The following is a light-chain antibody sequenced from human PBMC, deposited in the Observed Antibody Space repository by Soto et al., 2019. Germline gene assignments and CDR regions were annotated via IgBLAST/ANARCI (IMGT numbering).Light chain of an antibody. Sequence: QSVLTQPPSASGTPGQTVTISCSGRRSNIGRNTVNWDQQLPGTAPKLLIHSNNQRPSGVPDRFSGSKSGTSASLAISGLQSEDEADYYCEAWDDSLNGRYVFGTGTKVTVL. V-gene: IGLV1-44*01. CDR1: RSNIGRNT. CDR2: SNN. CDR3: EAWDDSLNGRYV. J-gene: IGLJ1*01.